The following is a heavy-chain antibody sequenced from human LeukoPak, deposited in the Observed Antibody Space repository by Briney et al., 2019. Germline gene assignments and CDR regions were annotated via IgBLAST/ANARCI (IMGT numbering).Heavy chain of an antibody. CDR2: IYYSGIT. V-gene: IGHV4-59*02. D-gene: IGHD3-10*01. CDR1: GFTVSSNY. Sequence: GSLRLSCAASGFTVSSNYMSWIRRPPGKGLEWIGYIYYSGITNYSPSLKSRVTISVDTSTNQFSLRLSSVTAADTAVYYCARNDASGSYYNVAFDIWGQGTMVTVSS. CDR3: ARNDASGSYYNVAFDI. J-gene: IGHJ3*02.